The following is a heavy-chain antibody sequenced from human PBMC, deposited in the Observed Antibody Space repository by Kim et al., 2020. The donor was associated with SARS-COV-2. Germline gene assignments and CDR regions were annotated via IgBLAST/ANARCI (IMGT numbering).Heavy chain of an antibody. D-gene: IGHD6-19*01. V-gene: IGHV3-30*18. CDR3: AKVSSGWYYFDC. Sequence: GGSLRLSCAASGFTFSSYGMHWVRQAPGKGLEWVAVISYDGSNKYYADSVKGRFTISRDNSKNTLYLQMNSLRAEDTAVYYCAKVSSGWYYFDCWGQGTLVTVSS. CDR1: GFTFSSYG. CDR2: ISYDGSNK. J-gene: IGHJ4*02.